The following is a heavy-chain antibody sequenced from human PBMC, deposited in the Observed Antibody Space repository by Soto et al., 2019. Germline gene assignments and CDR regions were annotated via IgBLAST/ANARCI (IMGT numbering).Heavy chain of an antibody. CDR3: AHRLTGHGMAV. D-gene: IGHD3-16*01. V-gene: IGHV2-5*01. Sequence: QITLKESGPPLVKPTQTLTLTCTFSGFSLTTGGVGVGWFRQPPGKALEWLADLYWNTEKNHSPSLRGRLIIAKDTSRDQVFLTVTNVDPTDTATYSCAHRLTGHGMAVWGQGTTVTVSS. CDR2: LYWNTEK. CDR1: GFSLTTGGVG. J-gene: IGHJ6*02.